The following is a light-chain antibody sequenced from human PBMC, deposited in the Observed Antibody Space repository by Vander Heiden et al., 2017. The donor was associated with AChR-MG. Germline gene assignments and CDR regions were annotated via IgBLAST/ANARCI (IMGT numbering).Light chain of an antibody. CDR3: QQSDSTPQWT. CDR2: AAS. J-gene: IGKJ2*02. Sequence: DIQMTQSPSSLSASVGDRVTITCRASQSISSYLNWYQQKPGKAPKLLIYAASSLQSGVPSRFSGSGYGTDCTLTISSLQPEDFATYYCQQSDSTPQWTFGQGTKLEIK. V-gene: IGKV1-39*01. CDR1: QSISSY.